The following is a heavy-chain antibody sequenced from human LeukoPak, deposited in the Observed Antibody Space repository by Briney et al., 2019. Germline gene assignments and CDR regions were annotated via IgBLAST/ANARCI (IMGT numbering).Heavy chain of an antibody. CDR3: ARGLFGCSSTSCYSSYFDY. Sequence: GASVKVSCKASGYTFTSYGISWVRQAPGQGLEWMGWISAYNGNTNYAQKLQGRVTMTTDTSTSTAYMELRGLRSDDTAVYYCARGLFGCSSTSCYSSYFDYWGQGTLVTVSS. CDR1: GYTFTSYG. CDR2: ISAYNGNT. J-gene: IGHJ4*02. V-gene: IGHV1-18*01. D-gene: IGHD2-2*01.